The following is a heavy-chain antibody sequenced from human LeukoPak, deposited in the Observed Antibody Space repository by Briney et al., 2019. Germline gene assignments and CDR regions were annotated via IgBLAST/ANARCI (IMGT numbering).Heavy chain of an antibody. V-gene: IGHV4-39*01. J-gene: IGHJ4*02. D-gene: IGHD5-24*01. Sequence: PSETLSLTCTVSGGSISSSGYYWGWIRQPPGKGLEWIGSIYYSGSTYYNPSLKSRVTISVDTSKNQFSLKLSSVTAADTAVYYCARLDGDGYNPAYWGQGTLVTVSS. CDR1: GGSISSSGYY. CDR3: ARLDGDGYNPAY. CDR2: IYYSGST.